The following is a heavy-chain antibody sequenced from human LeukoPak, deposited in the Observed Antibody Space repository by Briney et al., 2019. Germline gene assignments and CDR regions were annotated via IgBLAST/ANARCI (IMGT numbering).Heavy chain of an antibody. D-gene: IGHD6-25*01. J-gene: IGHJ3*01. CDR3: ARGGGTFDF. CDR2: INYSGTT. CDR1: GGSIATHY. Sequence: PSETLSLTCTVSGGSIATHYWSWIRQPPGKGLEWIGYINYSGTTNFNPSLNSRATISVDTSRNQFSLKLSSVTAADTAVYYCARGGGTFDFWGEGTMVAVSS. V-gene: IGHV4-59*11.